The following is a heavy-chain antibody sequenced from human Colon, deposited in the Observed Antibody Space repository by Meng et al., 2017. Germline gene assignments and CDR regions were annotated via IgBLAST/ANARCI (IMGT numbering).Heavy chain of an antibody. V-gene: IGHV4-39*07. CDR2: IFYSGYT. Sequence: QVQLQESGPGLVKSSETLSLTCTVSGGSISSSSYYWGWIRQPPGKELQWIGSIFYSGYTYYNPSLKSRVTISVDTSKSQFSLRLSSVTAADTAVYYCARGDEYASSGHLDNWGRGTLVTVSS. J-gene: IGHJ4*02. CDR1: GGSISSSSYY. CDR3: ARGDEYASSGHLDN. D-gene: IGHD2-2*01.